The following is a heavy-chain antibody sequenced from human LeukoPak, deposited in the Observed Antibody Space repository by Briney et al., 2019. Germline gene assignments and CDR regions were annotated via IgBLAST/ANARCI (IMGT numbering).Heavy chain of an antibody. CDR1: GFTFSSYW. Sequence: TGGSLRLSCAASGFTFSSYWMSWVRQAPGKGLEWVSSISSSSSYIYYADSVKGRFTISRDNAKNSLYLQMNSLRAEGTAVYYCARAVQDDFWSGYSYYFDYWGQGTLVTVSS. CDR3: ARAVQDDFWSGYSYYFDY. V-gene: IGHV3-21*01. CDR2: ISSSSSYI. D-gene: IGHD3-3*01. J-gene: IGHJ4*02.